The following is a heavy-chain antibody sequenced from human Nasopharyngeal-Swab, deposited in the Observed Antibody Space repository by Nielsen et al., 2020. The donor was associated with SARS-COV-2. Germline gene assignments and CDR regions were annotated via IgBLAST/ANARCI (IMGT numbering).Heavy chain of an antibody. D-gene: IGHD4-11*01. CDR2: IYHSGST. J-gene: IGHJ6*03. CDR1: GYSISSGYY. Sequence: SETLSLTCAVSGYSISSGYYWGWIRQPPGEGLEWIGSIYHSGSTYYNPSLKSRVTISVDTSKNQFSLKLSSVTAADTAVYYCARRTRYSNYAYYYMDVWGKGTTVTVSS. CDR3: ARRTRYSNYAYYYMDV. V-gene: IGHV4-38-2*01.